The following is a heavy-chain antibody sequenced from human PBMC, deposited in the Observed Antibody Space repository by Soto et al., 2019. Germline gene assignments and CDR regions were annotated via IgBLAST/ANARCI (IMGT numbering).Heavy chain of an antibody. V-gene: IGHV1-69*13. J-gene: IGHJ6*02. CDR3: ARASGGYSYGDHYYYYGMDV. CDR1: GGTLSSYA. CDR2: IIPIFGTA. Sequence: GASVKVSCKASGGTLSSYAISWVRQAPGQGLEWKGGIIPIFGTANYAKKFQGRVTITADESTSTAYMELSSLRSEDTAVYYFARASGGYSYGDHYYYYGMDVWGQGTTVTVSS. D-gene: IGHD5-18*01.